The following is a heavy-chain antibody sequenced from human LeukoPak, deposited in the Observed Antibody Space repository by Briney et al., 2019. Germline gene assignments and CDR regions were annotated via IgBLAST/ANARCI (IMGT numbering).Heavy chain of an antibody. J-gene: IGHJ3*02. CDR1: GGSISSYY. D-gene: IGHD5-18*01. Sequence: SETLSLTCTVSGGSISSYYWSWIRQPAGKGLEWIGRIYTSGSTNYNPSLKSRVTISVAKSKNQFSLKPSSVTAADTAVYYCARDTAFVAFDIWGQGTMVTVSS. CDR2: IYTSGST. CDR3: ARDTAFVAFDI. V-gene: IGHV4-4*07.